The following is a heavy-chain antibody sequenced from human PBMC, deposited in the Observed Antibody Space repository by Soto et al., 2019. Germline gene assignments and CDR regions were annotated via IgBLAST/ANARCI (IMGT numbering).Heavy chain of an antibody. CDR1: GFSFSSYA. V-gene: IGHV3-23*01. Sequence: EVQLLESGGGLIQPGGSLRLSCSASGFSFSSYAMMWVRQAPGKGLEWVSVISGRGGSSYFADSAKGRFTISRDNSKNMLYLEMNSLRAEDTAIYFCAKGSIEYSVSVDYWGQGTLVIVSS. D-gene: IGHD1-26*01. CDR3: AKGSIEYSVSVDY. J-gene: IGHJ4*02. CDR2: ISGRGGSS.